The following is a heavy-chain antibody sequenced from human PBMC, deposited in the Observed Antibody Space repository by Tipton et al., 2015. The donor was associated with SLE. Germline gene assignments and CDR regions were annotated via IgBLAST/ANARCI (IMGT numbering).Heavy chain of an antibody. Sequence: TLSLTCTVSGGSITSSRSSYYWGWIRQAPRTGLEWFGSVYYTGNTHYKPSLKSRVTIFVDTSKTKFSLQLSSVTAADTAVYYCVRSYTDGWSPHFDYWGQGILVTVSS. CDR1: GGSITSSRSSYY. CDR3: VRSYTDGWSPHFDY. CDR2: VYYTGNT. V-gene: IGHV4-39*01. J-gene: IGHJ4*02. D-gene: IGHD3-16*01.